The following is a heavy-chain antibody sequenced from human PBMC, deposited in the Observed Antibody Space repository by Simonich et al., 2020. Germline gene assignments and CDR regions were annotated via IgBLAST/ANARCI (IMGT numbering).Heavy chain of an antibody. V-gene: IGHV3-21*01. Sequence: GGGLVKPGGSLRLSCAASGFTFSSYSMNWVRQAPGKGLGWVSSISSISSYIYYSDSVKGRFTLSRDNAKNSLYLQMNSLRAEDTAVYYCARDTSYYGSGSYYFDYWGQGTLVTVSS. CDR2: ISSISSYI. CDR3: ARDTSYYGSGSYYFDY. D-gene: IGHD3-10*01. J-gene: IGHJ4*02. CDR1: GFTFSSYS.